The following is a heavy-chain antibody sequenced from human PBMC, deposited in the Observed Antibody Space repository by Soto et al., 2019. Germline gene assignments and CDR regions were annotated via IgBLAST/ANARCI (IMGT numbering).Heavy chain of an antibody. Sequence: VGSLILSCAASGFTFSRDGMSWVRQAPGKGLEWVSLITDNGGSTYYADSVKGRFTISRDNTKNTLFLQMNSLRAEDTAVYYCAKERATTTAFDYWGQGALVTVSS. J-gene: IGHJ4*02. CDR2: ITDNGGST. CDR3: AKERATTTAFDY. D-gene: IGHD4-17*01. V-gene: IGHV3-23*01. CDR1: GFTFSRDG.